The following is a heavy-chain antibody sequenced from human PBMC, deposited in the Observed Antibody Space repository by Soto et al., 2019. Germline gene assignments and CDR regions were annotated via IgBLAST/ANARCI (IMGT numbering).Heavy chain of an antibody. Sequence: GTSVELTCKVSGYTLTELSMHWVRQAPGKGLEWMGGFDPEDGETIYAQKFQGRVTMTEDTSTDTAYMELSSLRSEDTAVYYCATRGRYDSSGYYLYYFDYWGQGTLVTVSS. D-gene: IGHD3-22*01. V-gene: IGHV1-24*01. J-gene: IGHJ4*02. CDR1: GYTLTELS. CDR3: ATRGRYDSSGYYLYYFDY. CDR2: FDPEDGET.